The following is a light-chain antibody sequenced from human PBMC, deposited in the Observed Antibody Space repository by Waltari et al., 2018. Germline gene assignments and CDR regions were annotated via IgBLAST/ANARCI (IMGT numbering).Light chain of an antibody. Sequence: DIQMTQSPSSLSASVGARVTITCRASQSISGWLAWYQQQPGKAPKILISDVSSLESGVPSRFSGSGSGTKFTLTISSLQPDDFATYYCQHYSSYLVTFGEGTKVEI. CDR1: QSISGW. CDR2: DVS. CDR3: QHYSSYLVT. V-gene: IGKV1-5*01. J-gene: IGKJ4*01.